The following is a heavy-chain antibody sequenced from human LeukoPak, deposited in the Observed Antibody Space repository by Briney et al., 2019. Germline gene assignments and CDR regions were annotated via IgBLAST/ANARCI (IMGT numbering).Heavy chain of an antibody. Sequence: GGSLRLSCAASGFTFSSYAMHWVRQAPGKGLEWVAVISYDGSNKYYADSVKGRFTISRDNSKNTLYLQMNSLRAEDTAVYYCAKVRYDFWSGYYDSGYYFDYWGQGTLVTVSS. CDR2: ISYDGSNK. V-gene: IGHV3-30-3*01. CDR3: AKVRYDFWSGYYDSGYYFDY. D-gene: IGHD3-3*01. J-gene: IGHJ4*02. CDR1: GFTFSSYA.